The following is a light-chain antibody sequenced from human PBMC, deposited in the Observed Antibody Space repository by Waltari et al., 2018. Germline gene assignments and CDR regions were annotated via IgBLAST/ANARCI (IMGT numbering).Light chain of an antibody. CDR2: GAS. V-gene: IGKV3-20*01. CDR1: QSVTSNY. Sequence: EIVLTPSPGTLSLSPGEKATLSCRASQSVTSNYLVWYQQKPGQAPRLLIYGASSRATGIPDRFSGSGSGTDFTLTISRLEPEDFAVYYCQQYGSSSTFGQGTRLEIK. J-gene: IGKJ5*01. CDR3: QQYGSSST.